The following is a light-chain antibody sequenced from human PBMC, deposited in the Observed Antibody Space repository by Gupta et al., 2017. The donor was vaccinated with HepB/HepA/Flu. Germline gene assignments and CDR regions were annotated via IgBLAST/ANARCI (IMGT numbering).Light chain of an antibody. CDR3: QQYHTIPWT. V-gene: IGKV4-1*01. Sequence: DIVMTQSPASLAVSLGERATINCKSSQSVLYSSDNNNYLSLYQQKPGQPPKLLIYWASAREYGVPDRFSASGSGTDFTLTISSLQAEDVAVYYCQQYHTIPWTFGQGTKVEIK. CDR2: WAS. J-gene: IGKJ1*01. CDR1: QSVLYSSDNNNY.